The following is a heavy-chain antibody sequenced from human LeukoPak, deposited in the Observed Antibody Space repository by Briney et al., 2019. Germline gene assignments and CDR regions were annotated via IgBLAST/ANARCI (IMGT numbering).Heavy chain of an antibody. D-gene: IGHD3-16*01. CDR3: ARHGGFYFDS. J-gene: IGHJ4*02. V-gene: IGHV4-34*01. CDR2: VYRGGSA. Sequence: SETLSLTCGVYDGSFIGDYWSWIRRSPGMGLEWIGQVYRGGSANYNPSLRSRVTISIDTSKKQFSLKLNSVTATDTAVYYCARHGGFYFDSWGQGTLVTVSS. CDR1: DGSFIGDY.